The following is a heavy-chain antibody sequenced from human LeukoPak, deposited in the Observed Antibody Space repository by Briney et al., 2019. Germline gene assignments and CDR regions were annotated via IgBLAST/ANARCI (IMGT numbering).Heavy chain of an antibody. CDR1: GFTFNTYA. D-gene: IGHD6-19*01. Sequence: PGGSLRLSCAASGFTFNTYAMHWVRQAPGKGLEWVAVISSDGSNKYYEDSVKGRFTISRDTSRNMLYLQMNSLRPEDTAIYYCARGRYSSGWYDSMPPHYWGQGTLVTVSS. J-gene: IGHJ4*02. CDR3: ARGRYSSGWYDSMPPHY. V-gene: IGHV3-30-3*01. CDR2: ISSDGSNK.